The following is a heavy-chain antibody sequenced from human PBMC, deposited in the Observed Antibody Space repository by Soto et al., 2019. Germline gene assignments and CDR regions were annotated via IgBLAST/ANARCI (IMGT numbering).Heavy chain of an antibody. Sequence: ASVKVSCKASGYTFTSYDINWVRQATGQGLEWMGWMNPNSGNTGYAQKFQGRVTMTRNTSISTAYMELSSLRSEDTAVCYCARGRVIRYFDWLPHPYFDYWGQGTLVTVSS. V-gene: IGHV1-8*01. J-gene: IGHJ4*02. CDR2: MNPNSGNT. D-gene: IGHD3-9*01. CDR3: ARGRVIRYFDWLPHPYFDY. CDR1: GYTFTSYD.